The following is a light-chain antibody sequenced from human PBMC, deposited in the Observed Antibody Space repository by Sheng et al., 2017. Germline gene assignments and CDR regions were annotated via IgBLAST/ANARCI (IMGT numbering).Light chain of an antibody. J-gene: IGKJ4*01. Sequence: EIVLTQSPATLSLSPGDRATLSCRASQSVSTHLAWFQQKPGQAPRLLIYSASNRATDIPARFSGSGSGTDFTLTISSLEPEDFAVYYCHQGSNWPLTFGGGTKVEIK. V-gene: IGKV3-11*01. CDR2: SAS. CDR3: HQGSNWPLT. CDR1: QSVSTH.